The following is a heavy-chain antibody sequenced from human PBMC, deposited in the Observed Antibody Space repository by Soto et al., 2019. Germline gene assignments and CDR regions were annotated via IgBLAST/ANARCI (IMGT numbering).Heavy chain of an antibody. V-gene: IGHV3-11*01. J-gene: IGHJ5*02. Sequence: GKGLEWISHISDSATTMYYADSVKGRFTISRDNARKSLFLHMDSLRAEDTAVYYCARDTEFISSGLFNPWGQGTLVTVSS. CDR3: ARDTEFISSGLFNP. CDR2: ISDSATTM. D-gene: IGHD3-22*01.